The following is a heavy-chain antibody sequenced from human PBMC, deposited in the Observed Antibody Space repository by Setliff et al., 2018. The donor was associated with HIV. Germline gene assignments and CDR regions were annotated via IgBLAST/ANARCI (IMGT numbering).Heavy chain of an antibody. CDR2: ISSSGST. Sequence: KRSETLSLTCTVSGGSMTSSNSYWGWIRQSPGRGLEWIGSISSSGSTTYHPSLRSRVTVSAATSKNQFSLKLTSLTAADTAVYFCARDPHYFDTSGHYSWFYFDYWGQGTLVTVSS. CDR1: GGSMTSSNSY. J-gene: IGHJ4*02. D-gene: IGHD3-22*01. CDR3: ARDPHYFDTSGHYSWFYFDY. V-gene: IGHV4-39*07.